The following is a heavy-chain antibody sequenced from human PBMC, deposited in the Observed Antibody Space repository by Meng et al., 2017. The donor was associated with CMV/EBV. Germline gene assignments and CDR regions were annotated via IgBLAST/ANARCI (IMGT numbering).Heavy chain of an antibody. V-gene: IGHV3-30*02. J-gene: IGHJ6*02. CDR1: GLTFSNYG. D-gene: IGHD3-10*01. CDR3: AKDSGGEGDMDV. Sequence: GGSLRLSCAASGLTFSNYGMHWVRQAPGKGLGWVAFIRYDGSKEDYGDSVQGRLTISRDNSKNTLYLQMNSLRADDTALYYCAKDSGGEGDMDVWGQGTTVTVSS. CDR2: IRYDGSKE.